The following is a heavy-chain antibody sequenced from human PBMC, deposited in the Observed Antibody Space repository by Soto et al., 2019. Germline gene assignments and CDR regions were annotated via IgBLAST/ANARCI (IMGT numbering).Heavy chain of an antibody. CDR3: ARDCGGGSCYHDAFDI. CDR2: IIPIFGTA. Sequence: SVKVSCKASGGTFSSYAISCVRQAPGQGLEWMGGIIPIFGTANYAQKFQGRVTITADESTSTAYMELSSLRSEDTAVYYCARDCGGGSCYHDAFDIWGQGTMVTVSS. V-gene: IGHV1-69*13. J-gene: IGHJ3*02. CDR1: GGTFSSYA. D-gene: IGHD2-15*01.